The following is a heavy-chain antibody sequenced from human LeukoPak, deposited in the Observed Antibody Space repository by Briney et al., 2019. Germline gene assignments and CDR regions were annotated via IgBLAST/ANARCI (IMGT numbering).Heavy chain of an antibody. CDR2: IIPIFGTA. CDR1: GGTFSSYA. V-gene: IGHV1-69*13. D-gene: IGHD2-2*01. CDR3: ARDKTYCSSTSCYHLFDY. Sequence: ASVKVSCKASGGTFSSYAISWVRQAPGQGLEWMGGIIPIFGTANYAQKFQGRVTITADECTSTAYMELSSLRSEDTAVYYCARDKTYCSSTSCYHLFDYWGQGTLVTVSS. J-gene: IGHJ4*02.